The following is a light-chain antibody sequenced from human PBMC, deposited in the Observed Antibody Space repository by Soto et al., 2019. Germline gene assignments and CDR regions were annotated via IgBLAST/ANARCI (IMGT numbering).Light chain of an antibody. CDR3: QSYDSSLSGVV. V-gene: IGLV1-40*01. CDR1: SSNIGAGYD. Sequence: QSVLTQPPSVSGAPGQRVTISCTGSSSNIGAGYDVHWYQLLPGTAPKLLIYGNSNRPSGVPDRFSGSKSGTSASLAITGLQAEDGADYYCQSYDSSLSGVVFGGGTKLTVL. J-gene: IGLJ2*01. CDR2: GNS.